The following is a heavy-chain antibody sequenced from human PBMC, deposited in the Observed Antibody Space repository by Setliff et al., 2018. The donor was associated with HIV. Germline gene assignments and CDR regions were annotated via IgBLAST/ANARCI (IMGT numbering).Heavy chain of an antibody. J-gene: IGHJ3*02. CDR3: ARTRDCSSSGCFYHAFDM. Sequence: TLSLTCTVSGGSISIHPFYWGWIRQPPGKGLGWIGSIHYGGTTYSNPSLRSRVAFSVDTSKNQFSLQLSSVTAADMAVYYCARTRDCSSSGCFYHAFDMWGQGTMVTVSS. D-gene: IGHD2-2*01. CDR1: GGSISIHPFY. V-gene: IGHV4-39*01. CDR2: IHYGGTT.